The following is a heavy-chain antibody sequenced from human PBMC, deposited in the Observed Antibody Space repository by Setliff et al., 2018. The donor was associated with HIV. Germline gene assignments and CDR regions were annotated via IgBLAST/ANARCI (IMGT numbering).Heavy chain of an antibody. V-gene: IGHV3-66*01. D-gene: IGHD3-22*01. CDR2: IYSDGRT. Sequence: GGSLRLSCAASGFTFSSYRMNWVRQTPGKGLEWVSIIYSDGRTYYADSVKGRFTISRDNSKNMLYLQMNSLRAEDTALYYCARDHKYYDSSDWVVGFDIWGQGTMVTVSS. CDR3: ARDHKYYDSSDWVVGFDI. CDR1: GFTFSSYR. J-gene: IGHJ3*02.